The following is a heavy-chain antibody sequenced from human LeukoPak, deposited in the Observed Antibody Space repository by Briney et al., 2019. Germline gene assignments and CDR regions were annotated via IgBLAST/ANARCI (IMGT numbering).Heavy chain of an antibody. CDR1: GLTFSRYV. CDR2: LSASGGST. D-gene: IGHD3-3*01. V-gene: IGHV3-23*01. CDR3: AKDDRGVLRFSNWFDS. Sequence: PGGSLRLSCASSGLTFSRYVMGWVRQAPGKGLEWVSTLSASGGSTFYAASVKGRFTVSRDNSKNTLFLQMNSLRAEDTAVYYCAKDDRGVLRFSNWFDSWGQGTLVTVSS. J-gene: IGHJ5*01.